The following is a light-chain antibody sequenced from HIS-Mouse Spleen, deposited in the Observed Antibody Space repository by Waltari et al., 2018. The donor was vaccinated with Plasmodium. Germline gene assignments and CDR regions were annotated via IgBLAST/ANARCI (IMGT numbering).Light chain of an antibody. CDR3: QSADSSGTYWV. V-gene: IGLV3-25*03. J-gene: IGLJ3*02. Sequence: SYELTQSPSVSVSPGQTARITCSGDALPKQYAYWYQQKPGQAPVLVIYKDSERPSGIPARFSGASSGTTVTLTISGVQAEDEADYYCQSADSSGTYWVFGGGTKLTVL. CDR1: ALPKQY. CDR2: KDS.